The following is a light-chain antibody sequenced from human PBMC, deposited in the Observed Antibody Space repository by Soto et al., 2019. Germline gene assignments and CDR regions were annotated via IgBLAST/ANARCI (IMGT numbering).Light chain of an antibody. CDR2: GAS. V-gene: IGKV3-15*01. CDR3: QQYHNWPPQYT. J-gene: IGKJ2*01. CDR1: QSVASN. Sequence: EIVMTQSPASLSVSPGDGVTLSCSASQSVASNVAWYQQKPGQGPRLLIHGASTRAAGVPARFSGSGSATDFTLTISSLQSEDFAVYHCQQYHNWPPQYTFGQGTKLQIK.